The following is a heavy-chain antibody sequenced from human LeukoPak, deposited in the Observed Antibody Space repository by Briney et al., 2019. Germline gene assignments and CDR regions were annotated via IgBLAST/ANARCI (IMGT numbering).Heavy chain of an antibody. D-gene: IGHD1-26*01. Sequence: PGGSLRLSCAASGFTVSSNYMSWVRQAPGKGLEWVSVIYSGGATFYADSVTGRFTISRDRFNNTLFLQLNSLTTEDTAVYYCVREGYSGRYYLPFDDWGQGTLVTVSS. J-gene: IGHJ4*02. CDR1: GFTVSSNY. V-gene: IGHV3-66*02. CDR3: VREGYSGRYYLPFDD. CDR2: IYSGGAT.